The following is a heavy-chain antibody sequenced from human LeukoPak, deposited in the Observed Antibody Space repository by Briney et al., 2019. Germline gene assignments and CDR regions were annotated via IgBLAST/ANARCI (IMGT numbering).Heavy chain of an antibody. CDR3: ARQLFHNWNYTPGGWFDP. D-gene: IGHD1-7*01. Sequence: SETLSLTCAVYGGSFSGYLRSWIRQPPGRGLELIGDINHSGSTNYNPSLKSRVTISVDTSKNQFSLKLRSVTAADTAVCYCARQLFHNWNYTPGGWFDPWGQGILVTVSS. CDR1: GGSFSGYL. CDR2: INHSGST. J-gene: IGHJ5*02. V-gene: IGHV4-34*01.